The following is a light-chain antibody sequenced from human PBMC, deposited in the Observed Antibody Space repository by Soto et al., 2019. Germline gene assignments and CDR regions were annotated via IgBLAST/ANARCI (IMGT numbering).Light chain of an antibody. V-gene: IGKV3D-15*01. Sequence: RVMTQSPDTLSVSPGERATLSCRASETVRSNLAWYQQEPGQAPRLLIYAASTRATGIPARFIGNGSGTEFTLTISSLQSEDFAVYYCQQYNNWWTFGQGTKVDSK. CDR2: AAS. CDR1: ETVRSN. CDR3: QQYNNWWT. J-gene: IGKJ1*01.